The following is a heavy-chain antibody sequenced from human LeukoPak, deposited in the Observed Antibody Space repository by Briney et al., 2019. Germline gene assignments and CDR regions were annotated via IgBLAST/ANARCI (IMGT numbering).Heavy chain of an antibody. V-gene: IGHV4-4*07. Sequence: ATLSLTCTVSGGSISSYYWSWIRQPAGKGLEWIGRIYTSGSTNYNASLKSRVSMSVDTSKNQFSLKLSSVTAADTAVFYCARENSGSYREFDYWGQGTLVTVSS. J-gene: IGHJ4*02. D-gene: IGHD1-26*01. CDR3: ARENSGSYREFDY. CDR1: GGSISSYY. CDR2: IYTSGST.